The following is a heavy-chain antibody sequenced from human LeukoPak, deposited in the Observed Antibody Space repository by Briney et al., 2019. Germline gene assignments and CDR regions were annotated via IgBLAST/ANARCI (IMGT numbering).Heavy chain of an antibody. D-gene: IGHD6-13*01. J-gene: IGHJ4*02. CDR1: GFTFNNYA. CDR3: AREGGRAAPGRFDY. CDR2: IQNDGSDK. Sequence: PGGSLRLSCAASGFTFNNYAMNWVRQAPGKGLEWVTFIQNDGSDKSYAASVQGRFTISRDNSKNTVYLHMNSLRADDTALYYCAREGGRAAPGRFDYWGQGTLVTVSS. V-gene: IGHV3-30*02.